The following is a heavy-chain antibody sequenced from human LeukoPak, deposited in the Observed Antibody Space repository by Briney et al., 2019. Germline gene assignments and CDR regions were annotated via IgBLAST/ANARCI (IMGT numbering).Heavy chain of an antibody. V-gene: IGHV3-53*01. J-gene: IGHJ3*02. D-gene: IGHD1-26*01. CDR2: IYSGGST. Sequence: GGSLRLSCAASGFTFSSYAMSWVRQAPGKGLEWVSVIYSGGSTYYADSVKGRFTISRDHSKNTLYLQMNSLRAEDTAVYYCARGRSGSYYEAFDIWGQGTMVTVSS. CDR3: ARGRSGSYYEAFDI. CDR1: GFTFSSYA.